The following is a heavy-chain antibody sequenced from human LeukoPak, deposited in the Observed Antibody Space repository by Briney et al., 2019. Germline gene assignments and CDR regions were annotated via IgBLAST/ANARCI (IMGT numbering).Heavy chain of an antibody. J-gene: IGHJ3*02. D-gene: IGHD3-16*02. Sequence: PGGSLRLSCVGSGFTSSDHYIDWVRQAPGKGLEWVGEIFHSGSTNYNPSLKSRVTISVDKSKNQFSLKLSSVTAADTAVYYCATGAIDRAFDIWGQGTMVTVSS. CDR1: GFTSSDHY. CDR2: IFHSGST. CDR3: ATGAIDRAFDI. V-gene: IGHV4-4*02.